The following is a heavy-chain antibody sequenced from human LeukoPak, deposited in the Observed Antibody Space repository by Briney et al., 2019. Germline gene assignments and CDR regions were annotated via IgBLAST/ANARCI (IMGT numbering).Heavy chain of an antibody. J-gene: IGHJ3*02. CDR2: IYYSGST. V-gene: IGHV4-59*01. D-gene: IGHD3-10*01. Sequence: SETLSLTCTVSGVSISSYYWSWIRQPPGKGLEWIGYIYYSGSTNYNPSLKSRVTISVDTSKNQFSLKLSSVTAADTAVYYCARHGSGSYYYDAFDIWGQGTMVTVSS. CDR3: ARHGSGSYYYDAFDI. CDR1: GVSISSYY.